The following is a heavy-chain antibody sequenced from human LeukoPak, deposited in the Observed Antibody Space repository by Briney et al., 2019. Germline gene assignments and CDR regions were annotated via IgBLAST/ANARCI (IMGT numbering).Heavy chain of an antibody. D-gene: IGHD5-24*01. CDR1: GFTFSIYW. CDR2: IKQDGSEK. V-gene: IGHV3-7*01. CDR3: ARDQVATTTTFDY. Sequence: GGSLRLSCAASGFTFSIYWMSWVRQAPGKGLEWAANIKQDGSEKYYVDSVKGRFTISRDNAKNSLYLQMNSLRAEDTAVYYCARDQVATTTTFDYWGQGTLVTVSS. J-gene: IGHJ4*02.